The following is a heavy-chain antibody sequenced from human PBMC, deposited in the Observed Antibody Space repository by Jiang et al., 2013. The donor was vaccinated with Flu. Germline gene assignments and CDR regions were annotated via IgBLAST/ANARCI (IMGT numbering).Heavy chain of an antibody. J-gene: IGHJ4*02. Sequence: GAEVKKPGASVKVSCKASGHTFTTYYMHWVRQAPGQGLEWLGMIKPSGFSTKYAQRFQDRVTMTTDTSTGTAYMELRSLRSDDTAVYYCARDRWAYYDSYGYDSWGQGTLVTVSS. CDR2: IKPSGFST. D-gene: IGHD3-22*01. CDR3: ARDRWAYYDSYGYDS. V-gene: IGHV1-46*01. CDR1: GHTFTTYY.